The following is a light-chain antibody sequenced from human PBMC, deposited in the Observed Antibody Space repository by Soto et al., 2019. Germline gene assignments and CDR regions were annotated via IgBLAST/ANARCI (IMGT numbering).Light chain of an antibody. CDR2: GAS. CDR1: QSVSSN. V-gene: IGKV3-15*01. Sequence: EIVRAQSPSTLSVSQGERATLSCRASQSVSSNLAWYQQKPGQAPRLLIYGASTRATGIPARFSGSGSGTEFTLTISSLQSEDFAVYYCQQYTTWPPIPFGQGRLLEV. CDR3: QQYTTWPPIP. J-gene: IGKJ5*01.